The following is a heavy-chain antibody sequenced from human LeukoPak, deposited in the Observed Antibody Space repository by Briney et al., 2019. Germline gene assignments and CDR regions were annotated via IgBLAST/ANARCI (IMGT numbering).Heavy chain of an antibody. CDR1: GGSISSGGYY. D-gene: IGHD6-13*01. CDR3: AREAAADKYYFDY. CDR2: IYYSGST. Sequence: PSETLSLTCTVSGGSISSGGYYWSWIRQHPGKGLEWIGYIYYSGSTYYNPSLKSRVTISVDTSKNQFSLKLSSVTAADTAVYYCAREAAADKYYFDYWGQGTLVTVSS. J-gene: IGHJ4*02. V-gene: IGHV4-31*03.